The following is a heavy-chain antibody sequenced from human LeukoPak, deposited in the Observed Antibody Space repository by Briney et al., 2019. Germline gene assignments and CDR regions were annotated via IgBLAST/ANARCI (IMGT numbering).Heavy chain of an antibody. CDR2: IWYDGSHK. D-gene: IGHD3-10*01. V-gene: IGHV3-33*01. J-gene: IGHJ6*02. CDR1: GFIFSNYG. CDR3: ARVRGAHTAYSYYYGLDV. Sequence: GRSLRLSCAASGFIFSNYGMHWVRQAPGKGLEWVAVIWYDGSHKYYADSVKGRFTISRDNSKNTPYLQMHSPRAEDTAVSYCARVRGAHTAYSYYYGLDVWGQGTTVTVSS.